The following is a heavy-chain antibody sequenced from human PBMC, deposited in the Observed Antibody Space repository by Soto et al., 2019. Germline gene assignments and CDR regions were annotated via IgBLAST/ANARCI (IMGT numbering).Heavy chain of an antibody. D-gene: IGHD6-13*01. CDR2: IIPIFGTA. Sequence: SVKVSCKASGGTFSSYAISWVRQAPGQGLEWMGGIIPIFGTANYAQKFQGRVTITADKSTSTAYMELSSLRSEDTAVYYCARELPKYSSSPGLIDYWGQGTLVTVSS. J-gene: IGHJ4*02. CDR3: ARELPKYSSSPGLIDY. V-gene: IGHV1-69*06. CDR1: GGTFSSYA.